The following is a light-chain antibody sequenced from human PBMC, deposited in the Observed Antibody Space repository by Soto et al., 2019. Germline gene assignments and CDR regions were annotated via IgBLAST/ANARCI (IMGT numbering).Light chain of an antibody. CDR3: HQYYNWPLT. CDR1: QNVGNS. Sequence: EIVMTQSPATLSVSPGXRATLSCRASQNVGNSLAWYQQKPGQAPRLLIHGASTRATGVPATFSASGSGTEFTLTINSLQSEDFAVYYCHQYYNWPLTFGGGTKVDNK. V-gene: IGKV3-15*01. J-gene: IGKJ4*01. CDR2: GAS.